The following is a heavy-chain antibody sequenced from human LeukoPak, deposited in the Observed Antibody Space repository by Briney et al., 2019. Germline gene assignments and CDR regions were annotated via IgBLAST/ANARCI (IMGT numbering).Heavy chain of an antibody. V-gene: IGHV4-34*01. Sequence: SETLSLTCAVYGRSFSGYYWSWIRQPPGKGLEWIGEINHSGSTNYNPSLKGRVTISVDTSKNQFSLKLSSVTAADTAVYYCARGWTFDPWGQGTLVTVSS. D-gene: IGHD3/OR15-3a*01. J-gene: IGHJ5*02. CDR1: GRSFSGYY. CDR3: ARGWTFDP. CDR2: INHSGST.